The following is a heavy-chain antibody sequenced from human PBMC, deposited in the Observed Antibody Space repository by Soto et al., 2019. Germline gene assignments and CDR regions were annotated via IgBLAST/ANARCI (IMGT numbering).Heavy chain of an antibody. CDR1: GFTFSSYD. D-gene: IGHD5-18*01. Sequence: GGSLRLSCAASGFTFSSYDMHWVRQATGKGLEWVSAIGTAGDTYYPGSVKGRFTISRENAKNSLYLQMNSLRAEDTAVYYCARGNTAMNDFDYWGQGTLVTVSS. CDR2: IGTAGDT. J-gene: IGHJ4*02. CDR3: ARGNTAMNDFDY. V-gene: IGHV3-13*01.